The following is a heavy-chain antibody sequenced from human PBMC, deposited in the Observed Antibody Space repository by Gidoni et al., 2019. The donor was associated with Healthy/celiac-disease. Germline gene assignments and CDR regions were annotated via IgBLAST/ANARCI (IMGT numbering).Heavy chain of an antibody. CDR2: INHSGST. D-gene: IGHD3-10*01. CDR1: GGSFSGYY. V-gene: IGHV4-34*01. J-gene: IGHJ5*02. CDR3: ARERGGITMVRGVRKRTNWFDP. Sequence: QVQLQQWGAGLLKPSETLSLTCAVYGGSFSGYYWSWIRQPPGKGLEWIGEINHSGSTNYNPSLKSRVTISVDTSKNQFSLKLSSVTAADTAVYYCARERGGITMVRGVRKRTNWFDPWGQGTLVTVSS.